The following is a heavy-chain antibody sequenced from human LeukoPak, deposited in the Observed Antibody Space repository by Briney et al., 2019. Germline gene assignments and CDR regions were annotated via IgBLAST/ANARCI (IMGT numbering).Heavy chain of an antibody. Sequence: ASVKVSCKASGGTFSSYAISWVRQAPGQGLEWMGGIIPIFGTANYAQKFQGRVTITADESTSTAYMELSSLRSEDTAVYYCARGGTYCSSTSCYFDYWGQGTLVTVSS. D-gene: IGHD2-2*01. CDR2: IIPIFGTA. CDR1: GGTFSSYA. V-gene: IGHV1-69*13. J-gene: IGHJ4*02. CDR3: ARGGTYCSSTSCYFDY.